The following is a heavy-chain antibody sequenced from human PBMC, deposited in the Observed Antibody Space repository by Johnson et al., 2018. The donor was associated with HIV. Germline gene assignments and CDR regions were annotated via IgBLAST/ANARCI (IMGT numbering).Heavy chain of an antibody. CDR2: IKQDGSGK. CDR3: AAAEGDDAFDI. J-gene: IGHJ3*02. Sequence: VQLVESGGGLVQPGGSLRLSCAASGFTFTSYWMNWVRQAPGKGLEWVANIKQDGSGKYYVDSVKGRFTISRDNAKNSLYLQMNSLRAEDTAVYYCAAAEGDDAFDIWGQGTMVTVSS. CDR1: GFTFTSYW. D-gene: IGHD3-16*01. V-gene: IGHV3-7*05.